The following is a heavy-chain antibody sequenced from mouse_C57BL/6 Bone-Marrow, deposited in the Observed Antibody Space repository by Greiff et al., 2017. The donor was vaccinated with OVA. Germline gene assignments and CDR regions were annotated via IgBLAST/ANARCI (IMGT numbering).Heavy chain of an antibody. CDR2: ISDGGSYT. J-gene: IGHJ2*01. CDR1: GFTFSSYA. CDR3: ARDDGKVPDY. Sequence: EVHLVESGGGLVKPGGSLKLSCAASGFTFSSYAMSWVRQTPEKRLEWVATISDGGSYTYYPDNVKGRFTISRDNAKNNLYLQMSHLKSEDTAMYYCARDDGKVPDYWGQGTTLTVSS. D-gene: IGHD2-1*01. V-gene: IGHV5-4*01.